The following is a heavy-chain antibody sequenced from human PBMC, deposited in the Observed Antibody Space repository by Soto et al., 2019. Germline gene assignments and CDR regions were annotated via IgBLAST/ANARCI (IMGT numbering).Heavy chain of an antibody. Sequence: QVQLQESGPGLVKPSQTLSLTCTVSGGSISSGDYYWSWIRQPPGKGLEWIGYIYYSGSTYYNPSLKRRVTISVDTSKNQFSLKLSSVTAADTAVYYCARADGDQRGYFDYWGQGTLVTVSS. J-gene: IGHJ4*02. CDR3: ARADGDQRGYFDY. CDR1: GGSISSGDYY. V-gene: IGHV4-30-4*01. CDR2: IYYSGST. D-gene: IGHD4-17*01.